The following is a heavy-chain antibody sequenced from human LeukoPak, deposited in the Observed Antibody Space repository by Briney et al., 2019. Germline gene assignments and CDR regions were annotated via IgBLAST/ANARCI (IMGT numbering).Heavy chain of an antibody. J-gene: IGHJ6*03. CDR3: ARGRVSSSTWYSTYYYFFYMDF. Sequence: NTSETLSLTCTVSDDSITMYYWTWIRQPPGKGLDWIGYVDHTGSTKFNPSLNGRVSISRDTSKNFFSLRLRSVTAADTAVYFCARGRVSSSTWYSTYYYFFYMDFWGKGTTVTVSS. V-gene: IGHV4-59*01. CDR2: VDHTGST. D-gene: IGHD4-11*01. CDR1: DDSITMYY.